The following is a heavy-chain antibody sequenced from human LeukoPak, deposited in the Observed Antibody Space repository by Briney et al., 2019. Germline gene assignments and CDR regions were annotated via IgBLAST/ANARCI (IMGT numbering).Heavy chain of an antibody. CDR2: INPNSGGT. CDR1: GYTFTGYY. D-gene: IGHD4-23*01. J-gene: IGHJ4*02. CDR3: ARDYYGGGTNFDY. Sequence: ASVKVSCKASGYTFTGYYMHWVRQAPGQGLEWMGWINPNSGGTNYAQKFQGRVTMTRDTSISTAYMELRSLRSDDTAVYYCARDYYGGGTNFDYWGQGTLVTVSS. V-gene: IGHV1-2*02.